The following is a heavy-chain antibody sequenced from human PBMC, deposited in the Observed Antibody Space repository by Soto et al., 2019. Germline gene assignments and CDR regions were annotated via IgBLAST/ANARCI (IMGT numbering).Heavy chain of an antibody. CDR2: IIPIFGTA. V-gene: IGHV1-69*01. CDR1: GGTFSSYA. D-gene: IGHD3-22*01. J-gene: IGHJ6*02. CDR3: ARDRYDSSGYYPHYYYGMDV. Sequence: QVQLVQSGAEVKKPGSSVKVSCKASGGTFSSYAISWVRQAPGQGLEWRGGIIPIFGTANYAQKFQGRVTITADESTSTAYMELSSLRSEDTAVYYCARDRYDSSGYYPHYYYGMDVWGQGPTVTVSS.